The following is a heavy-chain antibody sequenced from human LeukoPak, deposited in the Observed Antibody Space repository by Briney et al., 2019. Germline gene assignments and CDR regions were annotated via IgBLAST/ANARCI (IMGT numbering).Heavy chain of an antibody. D-gene: IGHD2/OR15-2a*01. J-gene: IGHJ3*02. CDR2: ISAYNGNT. Sequence: ASVKVSCKASGYTFTSYGITWVRQAPGQGLEWMGWISAYNGNTNSAQKLQGRVTMTTDTSTSTAHMELRSLRSDDTAVYYCARAKGGTTSAFDIWGRGTMVTVSS. V-gene: IGHV1-18*01. CDR1: GYTFTSYG. CDR3: ARAKGGTTSAFDI.